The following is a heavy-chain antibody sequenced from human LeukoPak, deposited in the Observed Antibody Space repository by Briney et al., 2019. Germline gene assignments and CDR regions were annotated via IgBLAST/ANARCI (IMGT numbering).Heavy chain of an antibody. J-gene: IGHJ5*02. Sequence: GGSLRLSCAASGFTFSSYAMHWVRQAPGKGLEWVAVISYDGSNKYYADSVKGRFTISRDNSKNTLYLQMNSLRAEDTAVYYCARDRAPIVVVPAAMGGWFDPWGQGTLVTVSS. CDR2: ISYDGSNK. CDR1: GFTFSSYA. D-gene: IGHD2-2*01. CDR3: ARDRAPIVVVPAAMGGWFDP. V-gene: IGHV3-30*04.